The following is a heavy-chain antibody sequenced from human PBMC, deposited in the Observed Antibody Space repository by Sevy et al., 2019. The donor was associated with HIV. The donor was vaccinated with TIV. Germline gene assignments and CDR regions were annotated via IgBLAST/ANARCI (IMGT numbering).Heavy chain of an antibody. D-gene: IGHD2-15*01. CDR1: GFTFDDYG. J-gene: IGHJ6*02. CDR2: INWNGGST. V-gene: IGHV3-20*04. Sequence: GGSLRLSCAASGFTFDDYGMSWVRQAPGKGLEWVSGINWNGGSTGYADSVKGRFTISRDNAKNSLYLQMNSLRAEDTALYYCARDFRYCSGGSCFPTPYNYYGMDVWGQGTTVTVSS. CDR3: ARDFRYCSGGSCFPTPYNYYGMDV.